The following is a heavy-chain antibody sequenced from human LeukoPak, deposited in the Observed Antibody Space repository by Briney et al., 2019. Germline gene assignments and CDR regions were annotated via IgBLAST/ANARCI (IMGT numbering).Heavy chain of an antibody. J-gene: IGHJ5*02. CDR2: ISSSSSYI. D-gene: IGHD1-1*01. CDR1: GFTFSSYS. CDR3: ARDPTGTFWFDP. Sequence: GGSLRLSCAASGFTFSSYSMNWVRQAPGKGLEWVSSISSSSSYIYYADSVKGRFTISRDNAKNSLYLQMNSLRAEDTAVYYCARDPTGTFWFDPWGQGTLVTFSS. V-gene: IGHV3-21*01.